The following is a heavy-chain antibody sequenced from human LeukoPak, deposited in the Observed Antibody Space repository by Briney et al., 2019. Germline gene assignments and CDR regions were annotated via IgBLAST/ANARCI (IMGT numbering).Heavy chain of an antibody. J-gene: IGHJ5*02. D-gene: IGHD3-10*01. Sequence: PGGSLRHSCAASGFTFSSYSMNWVRQAPGKGLEWVSSISSSSSYIYYADSVKGRFTISRDNAKNSLYLQMNCLRAEDTAVYYCARDRLLWFGEPSNWFDPWGQGTLVTVSS. CDR1: GFTFSSYS. CDR3: ARDRLLWFGEPSNWFDP. CDR2: ISSSSSYI. V-gene: IGHV3-21*01.